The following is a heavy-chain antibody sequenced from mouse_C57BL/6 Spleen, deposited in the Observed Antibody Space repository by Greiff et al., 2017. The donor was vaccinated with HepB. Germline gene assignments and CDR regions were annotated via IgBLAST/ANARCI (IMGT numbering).Heavy chain of an antibody. CDR1: GYSFTGYY. CDR2: INPSTGGT. Sequence: EVKLQESGPELVKPGASVKISCKASGYSFTGYYMNWVKQSPEKSLEWIGEINPSTGGTTYNQKFKAKATLTVDKSSSTAYMQLKSLTSEDSAVYYCARPRGFAYWGQGTLVTVSA. CDR3: ARPRGFAY. V-gene: IGHV1-42*01. J-gene: IGHJ3*01.